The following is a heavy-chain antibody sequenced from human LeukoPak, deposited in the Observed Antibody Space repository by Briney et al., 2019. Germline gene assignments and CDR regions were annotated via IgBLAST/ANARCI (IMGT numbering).Heavy chain of an antibody. Sequence: GVSLRLSCGASGFTFSNYGMHWVRQAPGKGLEWVAVISYDESNKYNAGSAKGRFTISRDNPKNTVYLQMDSLRAEDTAVYYCARAGDFCSGYYPPTPIDYYSHAMDVWGQGTTVTVSS. J-gene: IGHJ6*02. CDR1: GFTFSNYG. D-gene: IGHD3-3*01. CDR2: ISYDESNK. CDR3: ARAGDFCSGYYPPTPIDYYSHAMDV. V-gene: IGHV3-30*19.